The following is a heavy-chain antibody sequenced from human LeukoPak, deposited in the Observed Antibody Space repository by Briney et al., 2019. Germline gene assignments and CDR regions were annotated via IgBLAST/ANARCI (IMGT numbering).Heavy chain of an antibody. V-gene: IGHV4-59*08. CDR1: GGSISSYY. Sequence: SETLFLTCTVSGGSISSYYWSWIRQPPGKGLEWIGYIYYSGSTNYNPSLKSRVTISVDTSKNQFSLKLSSVTAADTAVYYCARYSSSYYYYGMDVWGQGTTVTVSS. J-gene: IGHJ6*02. CDR2: IYYSGST. D-gene: IGHD6-13*01. CDR3: ARYSSSYYYYGMDV.